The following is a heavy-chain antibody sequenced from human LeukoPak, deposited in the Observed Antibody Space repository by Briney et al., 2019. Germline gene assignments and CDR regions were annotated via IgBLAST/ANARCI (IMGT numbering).Heavy chain of an antibody. CDR2: ISGSGGST. CDR3: ANGYYGSGSYYNGIY. J-gene: IGHJ4*02. CDR1: GFTFSSYA. D-gene: IGHD3-10*01. Sequence: PGGSLRLSCAASGFTFSSYAMRSVRQTPGKGLEWVSAISGSGGSTYYADSVKGRFTISRDNSKNTLYLQMNSLRAEDTAVYYCANGYYGSGSYYNGIYWGQGTLVTVSS. V-gene: IGHV3-23*01.